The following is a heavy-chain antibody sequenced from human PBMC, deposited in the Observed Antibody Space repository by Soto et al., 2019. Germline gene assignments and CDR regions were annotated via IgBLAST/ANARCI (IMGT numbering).Heavy chain of an antibody. CDR3: ARGLGMAPYYCDGRDV. CDR1: GGTFSSYA. V-gene: IGHV1-69*12. J-gene: IGHJ6*02. CDR2: IIPIFGTA. Sequence: QVQLVQSGAEVKKPGSSVKVSCKASGGTFSSYAISWVRQAPGQGLEWMGGIIPIFGTANYAQKFQGRVTLTADECTSTAYRERSSRRSEDTAGYYCARGLGMAPYYCDGRDVWGQGTTVTVSS. D-gene: IGHD3-3*01.